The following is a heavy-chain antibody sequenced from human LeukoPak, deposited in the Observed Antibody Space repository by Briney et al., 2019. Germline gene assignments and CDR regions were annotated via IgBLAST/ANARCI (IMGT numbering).Heavy chain of an antibody. CDR2: ISGSGGST. Sequence: GGSLRLSCAASGFTFSSYAMSWVRQAPGKGLEWVSAISGSGGSTYYADSVKGRFTISRDNSKNTLYLQMNSLRAEDTAVYYCAKVSYCSGGSCYPLSDYWGQGTLVTVSS. CDR1: GFTFSSYA. V-gene: IGHV3-23*01. CDR3: AKVSYCSGGSCYPLSDY. J-gene: IGHJ4*02. D-gene: IGHD2-15*01.